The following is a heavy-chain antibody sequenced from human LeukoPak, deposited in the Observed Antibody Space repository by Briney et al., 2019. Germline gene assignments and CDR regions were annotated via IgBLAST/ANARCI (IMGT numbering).Heavy chain of an antibody. CDR2: MYYRGNT. D-gene: IGHD5-12*01. CDR3: ARDRVGSGYDADDAFDI. J-gene: IGHJ3*02. CDR1: GGSISNYY. Sequence: SETLSLTCTVSGGSISNYYYNWIRHPPGKGLEWIGCMYYRGNTNYNPTLKSLVTISVDTPKNQFSLKLSSVTAADTAVYSCARDRVGSGYDADDAFDIWGQGTMVTVSS. V-gene: IGHV4-59*01.